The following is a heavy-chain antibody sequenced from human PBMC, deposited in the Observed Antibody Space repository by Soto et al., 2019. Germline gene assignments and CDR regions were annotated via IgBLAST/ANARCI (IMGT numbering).Heavy chain of an antibody. Sequence: EVQMVESGGSLVKPGGSLRLSCAASVFIFSTYTMNWVRQAPEKRLEWVSSISSSSDYIYYANSVNGRFTISRDKAKNSLFLQMNSMRAADPAVYYCARDLKRIITRSYWYFDLWGRGTLVIVSS. J-gene: IGHJ2*01. D-gene: IGHD3-10*01. CDR2: ISSSSDYI. CDR1: VFIFSTYT. V-gene: IGHV3-21*01. CDR3: ARDLKRIITRSYWYFDL.